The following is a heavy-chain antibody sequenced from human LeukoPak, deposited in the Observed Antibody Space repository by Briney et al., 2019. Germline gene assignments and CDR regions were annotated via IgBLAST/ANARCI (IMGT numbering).Heavy chain of an antibody. D-gene: IGHD4-11*01. Sequence: ASVKVSCKASGYTFTGYYMHWVRQAPGQGLEWMGWINPNSGGTNYAQKFQGRVTITADESTNTAYMELNGLRSDDTAVYYCTRCRTPYNNYYFDYWGQGTLVTVSS. CDR2: INPNSGGT. V-gene: IGHV1-2*02. J-gene: IGHJ4*02. CDR3: TRCRTPYNNYYFDY. CDR1: GYTFTGYY.